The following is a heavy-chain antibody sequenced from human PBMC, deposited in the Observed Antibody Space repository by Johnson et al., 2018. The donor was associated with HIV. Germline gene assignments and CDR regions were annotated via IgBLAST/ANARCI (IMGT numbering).Heavy chain of an antibody. CDR1: GFIFDEYD. D-gene: IGHD4-17*01. Sequence: VQLVESGGGVARPGGSLRLSCEGSGFIFDEYDMSWVRQAPGKGLEWVSVIYSGGTTNYADYEKGRLPISSDNSKNTLYLQMNSLRAEDTAVYYCARGLVDYGDSQAFDIWGQGTMVTVSS. V-gene: IGHV3-66*02. J-gene: IGHJ3*02. CDR2: IYSGGTT. CDR3: ARGLVDYGDSQAFDI.